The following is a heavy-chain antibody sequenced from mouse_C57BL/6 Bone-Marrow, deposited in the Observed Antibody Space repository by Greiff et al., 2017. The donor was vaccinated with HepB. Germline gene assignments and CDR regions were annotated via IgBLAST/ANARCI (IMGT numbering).Heavy chain of an antibody. D-gene: IGHD1-1*01. Sequence: VQLQQSGPGLVQPSQSLSITCTVSGFSLTSYGVHWVRQSPGKGLEWLGVIWSGGSTDYNAAFISRLNNSKDNSQSQVFFTMNSLQADDPAIYYCASPQNHGSSSWFAYWGQGTLVPVSA. CDR1: GFSLTSYG. J-gene: IGHJ3*01. CDR3: ASPQNHGSSSWFAY. CDR2: IWSGGST. V-gene: IGHV2-2*01.